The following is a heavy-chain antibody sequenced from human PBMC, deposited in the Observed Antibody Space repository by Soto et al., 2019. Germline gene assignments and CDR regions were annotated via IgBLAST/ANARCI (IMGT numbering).Heavy chain of an antibody. J-gene: IGHJ4*02. CDR3: TRDIGGRGAY. Sequence: PAESLRLSCAASGFTFSSCWMHWVRQVPGTGLLWVPRINEYRSGISYANSVKGRFTIIRDNSKNTLYLKMNSLSVEDAAGYYCTRDIGGRGAYWGQGTLVTVSS. CDR2: INEYRSGI. V-gene: IGHV3-74*01. D-gene: IGHD3-16*01. CDR1: GFTFSSCW.